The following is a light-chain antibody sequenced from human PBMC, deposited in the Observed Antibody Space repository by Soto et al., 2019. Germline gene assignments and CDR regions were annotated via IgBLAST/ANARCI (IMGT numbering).Light chain of an antibody. J-gene: IGKJ1*01. CDR3: QQRSNWPQT. V-gene: IGKV1-5*03. Sequence: IQMTPSPSTLSGSVGDRVTIXXXASQTISSWLAWYQQKPGKAPKLLIYKASTLKSGVPSRFSGSGSGTEFTLTISSLEPEDFAVYYCQQRSNWPQTFGQGTKVDIK. CDR2: KAS. CDR1: QTISSW.